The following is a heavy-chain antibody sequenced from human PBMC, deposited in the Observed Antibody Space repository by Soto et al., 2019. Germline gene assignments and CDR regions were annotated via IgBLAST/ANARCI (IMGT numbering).Heavy chain of an antibody. D-gene: IGHD3-10*01. V-gene: IGHV3-74*02. CDR2: MNEDGGTT. J-gene: IGHJ6*04. Sequence: EVQLVESGGGLVRPGGSLRLSCPASGFTFSSCWMDWVRHAPGKGMVCVSRMNEDGGTTDYADSVKGSFPISRDNAKKTLYLQMNIRRVEDTAVYYCASDLSGRAVVWGKVNTVTVAA. CDR1: GFTFSSCW. CDR3: ASDLSGRAVV.